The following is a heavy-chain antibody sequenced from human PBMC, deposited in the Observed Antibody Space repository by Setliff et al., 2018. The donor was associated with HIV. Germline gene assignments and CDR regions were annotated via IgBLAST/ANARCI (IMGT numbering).Heavy chain of an antibody. CDR3: ARDFSGQQLVGGWFDP. CDR2: INPSGGST. CDR1: GYTFTSYY. J-gene: IGHJ5*02. Sequence: GASVKVSCKASGYTFTSYYMHWVRQAPGQGLEWMGIINPSGGSTNYAQKFQGRVTMTRDTSTSTVYMELSSLRSDDTAVYYCARDFSGQQLVGGWFDPWGQGTLVTVS. V-gene: IGHV1-46*01. D-gene: IGHD6-13*01.